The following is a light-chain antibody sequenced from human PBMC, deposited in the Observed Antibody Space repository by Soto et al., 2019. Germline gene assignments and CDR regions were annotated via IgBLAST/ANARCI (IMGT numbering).Light chain of an antibody. J-gene: IGKJ1*01. V-gene: IGKV3-20*01. Sequence: EIVLTQSPGTLSLSPGERATLSCRASQSVSSTYLAWYQQKPGQAPRLLIYGASNRATDIPDRFSGSGSGTDFTLTISRLEPEDFAVYYCQQYGGSRWTFGQGTKVDIK. CDR3: QQYGGSRWT. CDR2: GAS. CDR1: QSVSSTY.